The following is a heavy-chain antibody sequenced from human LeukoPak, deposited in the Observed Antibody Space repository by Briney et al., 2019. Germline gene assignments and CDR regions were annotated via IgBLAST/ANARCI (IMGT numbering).Heavy chain of an antibody. CDR1: GYSFTSYW. D-gene: IGHD3-22*01. V-gene: IGHV5-51*01. J-gene: IGHJ4*02. CDR3: ARRTYYYDSSGYEGYYFDY. Sequence: GESLKISCKGSGYSFTSYWIGWVRQMPGKGLEWMGIIYPGDSDTRYSPSFQGQVTISADKSISTAYLQWSSLKASDTAMYYCARRTYYYDSSGYEGYYFDYWGRGTLVTVSS. CDR2: IYPGDSDT.